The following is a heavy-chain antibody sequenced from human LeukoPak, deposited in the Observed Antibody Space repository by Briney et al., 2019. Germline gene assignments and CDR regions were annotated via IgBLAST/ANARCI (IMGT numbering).Heavy chain of an antibody. Sequence: GGSLRLSCEVSGFTFSNYWMTWVRQAPGKGLEWVASLKEDGSTTWYVDSVKGRFTISRDNAKNSLYLQMNSLRAEDTAVYYCARRYYGSGSYYNAYFDYWGQGTLVTVSS. CDR1: GFTFSNYW. D-gene: IGHD3-10*01. J-gene: IGHJ4*02. CDR2: LKEDGSTT. CDR3: ARRYYGSGSYYNAYFDY. V-gene: IGHV3-7*03.